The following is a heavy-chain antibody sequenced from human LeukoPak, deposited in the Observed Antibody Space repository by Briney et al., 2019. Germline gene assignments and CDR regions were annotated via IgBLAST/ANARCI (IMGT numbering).Heavy chain of an antibody. J-gene: IGHJ4*02. Sequence: GGSLRPSCAASGFTFRRCWMSWVRQVPGKGMEWVANIKHDESEKHYVDSVKGRFTISRDNAKNSLFLQMNSLRVEDTAVYYCARIGESWGDYFDSWGQGVLVTVSS. CDR3: ARIGESWGDYFDS. D-gene: IGHD3-16*01. CDR2: IKHDESEK. V-gene: IGHV3-7*03. CDR1: GFTFRRCW.